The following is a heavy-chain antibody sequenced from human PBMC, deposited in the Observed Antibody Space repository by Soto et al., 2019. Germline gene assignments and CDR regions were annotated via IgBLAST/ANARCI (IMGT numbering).Heavy chain of an antibody. CDR3: DRQRRGEYWFAP. CDR2: IYYSGTT. CDR1: GGSINSDDHY. V-gene: IGHV4-30-4*01. J-gene: IGHJ5*02. Sequence: SETLSLTCSVSGGSINSDDHYWTWIRQPPGKGLEWIASIYYSGTTNYNPSLKSRITVSIDTSKNQFSLNLNSVTAADTALYYCDRQRRGEYWFAPWGQGTPVTVSS.